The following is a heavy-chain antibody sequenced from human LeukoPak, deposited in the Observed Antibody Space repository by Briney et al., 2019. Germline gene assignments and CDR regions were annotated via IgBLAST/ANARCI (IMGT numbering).Heavy chain of an antibody. CDR1: GFTFSDYY. CDR3: AKDGVGPPYDYVWGSYRYTVLAFGY. CDR2: IGSSGSPI. J-gene: IGHJ4*02. D-gene: IGHD3-16*02. V-gene: IGHV3-11*01. Sequence: GGSLRLSCAASGFTFSDYYMSWIRQAPGKGLEWVSYIGSSGSPIYYADSVKGRFTISRDNSKNTLYLQMNSLRAEDTAVYYCAKDGVGPPYDYVWGSYRYTVLAFGYWGQGTLVTVSS.